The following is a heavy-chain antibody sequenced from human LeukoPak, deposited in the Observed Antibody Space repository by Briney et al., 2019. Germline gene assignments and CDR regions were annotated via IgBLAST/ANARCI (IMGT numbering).Heavy chain of an antibody. CDR1: GVPINSGGYY. V-gene: IGHV4-61*08. CDR2: LYFSGST. CDR3: AGMDYGDGKYYYYYYGMDV. Sequence: MSSETLSLTCTVSGVPINSGGYYWSWIRQLPRKGLEWIGYLYFSGSTYFNPSLKSRVTISVDTSKNQFSLKLSSVTAADTAVYYCAGMDYGDGKYYYYYYGMDVWGQGTTVTVSS. D-gene: IGHD4-17*01. J-gene: IGHJ6*02.